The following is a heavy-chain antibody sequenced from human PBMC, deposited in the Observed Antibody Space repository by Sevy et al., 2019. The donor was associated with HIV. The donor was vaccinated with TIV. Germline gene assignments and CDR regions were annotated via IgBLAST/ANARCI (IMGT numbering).Heavy chain of an antibody. CDR2: ITSSGTTI. D-gene: IGHD1-26*01. CDR1: GFAFSSYD. J-gene: IGHJ4*02. CDR3: ARDLPPSATIVPHFDY. V-gene: IGHV3-48*03. Sequence: GVSLRLSCAASGFAFSSYDMHWVRQAPGKGLEWVLYITSSGTTINYADSVKGRFTISRDNAKNSLYLQMNSLRVEDTAVYYCARDLPPSATIVPHFDYWGQGTLVTVSS.